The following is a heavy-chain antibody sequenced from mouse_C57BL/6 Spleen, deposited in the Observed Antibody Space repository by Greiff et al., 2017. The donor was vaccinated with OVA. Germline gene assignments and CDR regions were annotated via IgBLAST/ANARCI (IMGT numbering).Heavy chain of an antibody. Sequence: DVKLQESGGGLVQPGGSLSLSCAASGFTFTDYYMSWVRQPPGKALEWLGFISNKANGYTTEYSASVKGRFTISRDNSQSILYLQMNALRAEDSATYYCARLTGTGAMDYWGQGTSVTVSS. J-gene: IGHJ4*01. V-gene: IGHV7-3*01. CDR3: ARLTGTGAMDY. CDR1: GFTFTDYY. D-gene: IGHD4-1*01. CDR2: ISNKANGYTT.